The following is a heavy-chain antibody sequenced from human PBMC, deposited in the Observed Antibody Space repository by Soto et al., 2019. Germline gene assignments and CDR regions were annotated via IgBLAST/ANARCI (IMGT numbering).Heavy chain of an antibody. CDR1: GGSISSGDHY. V-gene: IGHV4-30-4*01. CDR2: IHYSGST. CDR3: ASFKDYFDY. Sequence: QVQLQESGPGLVKPSQTLSLTCTVSGGSISSGDHYWGWIRQPPGKGLEWIGYIHYSGSTYSNPSLKSLVTIAVVASKNQFSLKLSSVTAADTAVYYCASFKDYFDYWGQGTLVIVSS. J-gene: IGHJ4*02.